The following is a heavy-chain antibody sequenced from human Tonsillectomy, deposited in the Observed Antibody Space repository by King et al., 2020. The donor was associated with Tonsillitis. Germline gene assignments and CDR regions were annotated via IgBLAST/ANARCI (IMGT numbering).Heavy chain of an antibody. CDR3: ANPSKGRYFDWLSLDY. Sequence: VQLVESGGGVVQPGRSLRLSCAASGFTFSNYGMHWVRQAPGKGLEWVAVISYDGSNKDYADSVKGRFTISRDNSKNTLFLQMNSLRDEDTAVYYCANPSKGRYFDWLSLDYWGQGTLVTVSS. D-gene: IGHD3-9*01. CDR1: GFTFSNYG. CDR2: ISYDGSNK. J-gene: IGHJ4*02. V-gene: IGHV3-30*18.